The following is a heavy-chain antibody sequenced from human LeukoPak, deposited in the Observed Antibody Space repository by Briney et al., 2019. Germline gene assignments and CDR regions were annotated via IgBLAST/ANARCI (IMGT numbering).Heavy chain of an antibody. J-gene: IGHJ5*02. CDR3: AKEAYYYDSSGYQYNWFDP. CDR1: GFTFSSYG. V-gene: IGHV3-23*01. Sequence: PGGSLRLSCAASGFTFSSYGMSWVRQAPGKGLEWVSAISGSGGSTYYADSVKGRFTISRDNSKNTLYLQMNSLRAEDTAVYYCAKEAYYYDSSGYQYNWFDPWGQGILVTVSS. D-gene: IGHD3-22*01. CDR2: ISGSGGST.